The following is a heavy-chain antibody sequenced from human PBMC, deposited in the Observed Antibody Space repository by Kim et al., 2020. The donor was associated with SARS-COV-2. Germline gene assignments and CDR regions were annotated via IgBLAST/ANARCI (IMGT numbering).Heavy chain of an antibody. V-gene: IGHV1-69*04. Sequence: YAQKFKGRVTITADKSTSTAYMELSSLRSEDTAVYYCARDAIFGVTRFDYWGQGTLVTVSS. CDR3: ARDAIFGVTRFDY. J-gene: IGHJ4*02. D-gene: IGHD3-3*01.